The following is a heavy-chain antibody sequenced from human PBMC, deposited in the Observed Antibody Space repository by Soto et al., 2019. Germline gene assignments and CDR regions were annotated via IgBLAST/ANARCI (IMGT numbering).Heavy chain of an antibody. D-gene: IGHD5-12*01. CDR1: GGSFSGYY. J-gene: IGHJ4*02. CDR3: ARGLADIVATIQQSFDY. Sequence: SETLSLTCAAYGGSFSGYYWSWIRQPPGKGLEWIGEINHSGSTNYNPSLKSRVTISVDTSKNQFSLKLSSVTAADTAVYYCARGLADIVATIQQSFDYWGQGTLVTVSS. CDR2: INHSGST. V-gene: IGHV4-34*01.